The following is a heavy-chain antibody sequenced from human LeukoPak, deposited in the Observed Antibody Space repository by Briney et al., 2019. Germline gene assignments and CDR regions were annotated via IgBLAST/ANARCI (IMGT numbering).Heavy chain of an antibody. V-gene: IGHV3-9*01. J-gene: IGHJ4*02. Sequence: GGSLRLSCAASGFTFDDYAMHWVRQVPGKGLEWVSGISWNSGSIGYADSVKGRFTISRDNAKNSLYLQMNSLRAEDTALYYCAKDNRYDSNGYIDYWGQGTLVTVPS. CDR1: GFTFDDYA. CDR3: AKDNRYDSNGYIDY. D-gene: IGHD3-22*01. CDR2: ISWNSGSI.